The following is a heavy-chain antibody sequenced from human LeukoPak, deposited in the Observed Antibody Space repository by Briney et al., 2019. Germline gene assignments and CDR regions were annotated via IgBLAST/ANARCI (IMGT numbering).Heavy chain of an antibody. CDR3: ARLSDHTDY. CDR2: INPNSGST. CDR1: GYTLTGYY. V-gene: IGHV1-2*02. D-gene: IGHD2-21*02. J-gene: IGHJ4*02. Sequence: ASVKASCKASGYTLTGYYMHWVRQAPGQGLEWMGWINPNSGSTHYEQKFQGRVSMTRDTSISTAYMELSRLRSDDTAVYYCARLSDHTDYWGQGTLVTVSS.